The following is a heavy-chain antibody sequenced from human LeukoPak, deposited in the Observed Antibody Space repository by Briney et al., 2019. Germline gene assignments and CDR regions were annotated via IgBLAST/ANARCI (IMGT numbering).Heavy chain of an antibody. Sequence: GGSLRLSCAASGFTFSSYGMHWVRQAPGKGLEWVAVISYDGSNKYYADSVKGRFTISRDNSKNTLYLQMNSLRAEDTAVYYCAKGPFRVDTAMVTGFDYWGQGTLVTVSS. J-gene: IGHJ4*02. D-gene: IGHD5-18*01. CDR2: ISYDGSNK. V-gene: IGHV3-30*18. CDR3: AKGPFRVDTAMVTGFDY. CDR1: GFTFSSYG.